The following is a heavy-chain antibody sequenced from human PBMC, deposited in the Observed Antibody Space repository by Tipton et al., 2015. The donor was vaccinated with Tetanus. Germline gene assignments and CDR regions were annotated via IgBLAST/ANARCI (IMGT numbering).Heavy chain of an antibody. CDR2: IDPNSGGT. Sequence: QLVQSGAEVKKPGASVKVSCKASGYTFTGYYIYWVRQAPGQGLEWMGWIDPNSGGTNYAQKLQRRVPMTRDTSISTAYTELSSLRSDDTAVYYCARDRGDYIYYGMDVWGPGTTVTVS. D-gene: IGHD3-22*01. CDR1: GYTFTGYY. V-gene: IGHV1-2*02. CDR3: ARDRGDYIYYGMDV. J-gene: IGHJ6*02.